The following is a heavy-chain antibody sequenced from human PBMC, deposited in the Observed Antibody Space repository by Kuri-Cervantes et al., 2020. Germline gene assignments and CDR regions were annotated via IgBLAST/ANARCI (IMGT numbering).Heavy chain of an antibody. CDR1: GFTFSSYS. V-gene: IGHV3-21*03. CDR3: ARDMALIVVIISMGLEY. J-gene: IGHJ4*02. Sequence: LSLTCAASGFTFSSYSMNWVRQAPGKGLEWVSSISSSSSYIYYADSVKGRFTISRDNAKNSLYLQMNSLRAEDTAVYYCARDMALIVVIISMGLEYWGQGALVTVSS. CDR2: ISSSSSYI. D-gene: IGHD3-22*01.